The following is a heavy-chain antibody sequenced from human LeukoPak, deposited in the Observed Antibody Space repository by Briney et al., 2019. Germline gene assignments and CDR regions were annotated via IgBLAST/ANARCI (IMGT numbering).Heavy chain of an antibody. V-gene: IGHV1-8*01. CDR1: GYTFTSYD. Sequence: ASVKVSCKASGYTFTSYDINWVRQATGQGLEWMGWMNSKSGDIGYAQKFRGRVTMTRNTSISTAYIELRSLRSDDTAVYYCARGGPEYCSGGSCNIFDYWGQGVLVTVSS. J-gene: IGHJ4*02. D-gene: IGHD2-15*01. CDR3: ARGGPEYCSGGSCNIFDY. CDR2: MNSKSGDI.